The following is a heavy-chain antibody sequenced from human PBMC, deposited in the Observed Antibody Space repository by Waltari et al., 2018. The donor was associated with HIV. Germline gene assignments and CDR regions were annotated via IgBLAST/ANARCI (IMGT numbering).Heavy chain of an antibody. V-gene: IGHV3-23*01. D-gene: IGHD3-10*01. CDR3: AKDGHNNYPPPDAFDF. CDR1: GFTFSAYA. CDR2: ISISGRST. J-gene: IGHJ3*01. Sequence: EVQLLESGGGLVQPGGSLRLSCAAAGFTFSAYAWNWVRQAPGKGLEWVASISISGRSTHYADSLKGRFTISRDNSKNTVYLHMNSLRADDTAVYFCAKDGHNNYPPPDAFDFWGQGTMVTVSS.